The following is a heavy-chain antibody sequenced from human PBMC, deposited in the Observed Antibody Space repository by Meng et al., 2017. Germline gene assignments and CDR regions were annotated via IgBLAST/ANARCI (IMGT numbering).Heavy chain of an antibody. CDR1: GGTFSSYA. CDR2: IIPIFGTA. V-gene: IGHV1-69*13. J-gene: IGHJ6*02. CDR3: ARDVKGTMVRGVISYYYYGMDV. D-gene: IGHD3-10*01. Sequence: SVKVSCKASGGTFSSYAISWVRQAPGQGLEWMGGIIPIFGTANYAQKFQGRVTITADESTSTAYMELSSLRSEDTAVYYCARDVKGTMVRGVISYYYYGMDVWGQGTTVTVSS.